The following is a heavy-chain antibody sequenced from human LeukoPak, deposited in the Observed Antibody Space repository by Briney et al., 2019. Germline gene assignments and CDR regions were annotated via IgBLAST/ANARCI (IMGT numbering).Heavy chain of an antibody. Sequence: GESLRLSCEVSGFTSTTYAMSWVRQAPGKGLDWVSTITHSGANTFYGDSVRGRFTISRNKSNNTLYLQTNSLTTEDTALYYCAKDVGGRMGPWGQGTLVTVSS. J-gene: IGHJ5*02. CDR2: ITHSGANT. V-gene: IGHV3-23*01. D-gene: IGHD1-26*01. CDR1: GFTSTTYA. CDR3: AKDVGGRMGP.